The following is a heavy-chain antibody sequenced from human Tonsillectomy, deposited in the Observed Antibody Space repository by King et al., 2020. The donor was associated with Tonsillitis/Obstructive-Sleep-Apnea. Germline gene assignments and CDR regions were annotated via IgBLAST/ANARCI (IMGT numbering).Heavy chain of an antibody. CDR1: GGSFSAYH. CDR2: INHSGST. D-gene: IGHD4-17*01. CDR3: GRGWGGEGDYGDYHENFFDY. Sequence: VQLQQWGAGLLKPSETLSLTCAVFGGSFSAYHWSWIRQPPGKGLEWIGEINHSGSTNYNTSLKSRVTISVDTSKNQFSLKLTSVTATDTAVYYCGRGWGGEGDYGDYHENFFDYWGQGTLVTVSS. J-gene: IGHJ4*02. V-gene: IGHV4-34*01.